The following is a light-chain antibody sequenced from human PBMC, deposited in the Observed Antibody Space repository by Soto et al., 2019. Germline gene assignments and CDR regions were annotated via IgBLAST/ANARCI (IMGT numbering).Light chain of an antibody. V-gene: IGKV3-11*01. CDR2: DVS. Sequence: EIVLTQSPATLSLSPGERATLSCRASQSVGNYLVWYQQKPGQAPRLIIFDVSNRAAGIPDRFSGSGSGTDFTLTISRLEPEDFAVYYCQQRSNLWTFGQGTKVDIK. CDR1: QSVGNY. J-gene: IGKJ1*01. CDR3: QQRSNLWT.